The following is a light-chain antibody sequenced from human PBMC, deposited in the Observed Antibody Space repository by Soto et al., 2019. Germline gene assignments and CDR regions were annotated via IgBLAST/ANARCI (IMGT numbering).Light chain of an antibody. CDR2: DVS. CDR1: SSDVGGYNY. Sequence: QSVLTQPASVSGSPGQSITISCTGTSSDVGGYNYVSWYQQHPGKAPKLMIYDVSNRPSGDSNRFSGSKSGNTASLTISGLQAEDEADYYCSSYTSSSTLVFGTGTKVTVL. V-gene: IGLV2-14*01. J-gene: IGLJ1*01. CDR3: SSYTSSSTLV.